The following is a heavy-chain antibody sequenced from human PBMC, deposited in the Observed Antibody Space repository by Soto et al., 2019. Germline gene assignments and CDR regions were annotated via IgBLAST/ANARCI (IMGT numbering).Heavy chain of an antibody. Sequence: QVQLVQSGAEVKKPGASVKVSCKTSGYTFMNHYMHWMRQAPGQGLEWMGIINPTGDRINYAEKVEGRVTMTTDTSTSTASMELTSLRLEDTAVYYCARDGGNMWGYFDHWGQGSLVTVSS. CDR3: ARDGGNMWGYFDH. CDR2: INPTGDRI. V-gene: IGHV1-46*01. D-gene: IGHD7-27*01. J-gene: IGHJ4*02. CDR1: GYTFMNHY.